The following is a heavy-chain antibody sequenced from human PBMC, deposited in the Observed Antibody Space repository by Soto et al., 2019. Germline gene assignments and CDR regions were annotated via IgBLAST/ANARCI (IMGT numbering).Heavy chain of an antibody. CDR3: ASRSYAMDI. CDR2: IFHNGNT. V-gene: IGHV4-4*02. D-gene: IGHD3-16*02. CDR1: GGSISSSNW. J-gene: IGHJ6*02. Sequence: QVQLQESGPGLVKPSGTLSLTCAVSGGSISSSNWWSWVRQPPGKGLEWIGEIFHNGNTCSNPSLTGRVTMSVDKSKNQFSLNLNSVTAADTAVYYCASRSYAMDIWGQGTTVTVSS.